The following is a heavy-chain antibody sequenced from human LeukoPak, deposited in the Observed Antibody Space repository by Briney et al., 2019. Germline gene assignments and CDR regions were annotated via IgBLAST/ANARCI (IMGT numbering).Heavy chain of an antibody. D-gene: IGHD3-22*01. CDR1: GFTFDDYG. CDR2: INWNGGST. J-gene: IGHJ5*02. Sequence: GGSLRLSCAASGFTFDDYGMSWVRQAPGKGLEWVSGINWNGGSTGYADSLKGRFTISRDNAKNSLYLQMNSLRAEDTALYYCARRRCYDSSGFPFDPWGQGTLVTVSS. CDR3: ARRRCYDSSGFPFDP. V-gene: IGHV3-20*04.